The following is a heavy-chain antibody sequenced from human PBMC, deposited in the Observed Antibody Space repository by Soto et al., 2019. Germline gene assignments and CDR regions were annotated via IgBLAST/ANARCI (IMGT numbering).Heavy chain of an antibody. CDR1: GFTVSSNY. CDR2: IYSGGST. J-gene: IGHJ4*02. V-gene: IGHV3-66*01. CDR3: ATLGITMVRGVIRYSDY. Sequence: GGSLRLSCAASGFTVSSNYMSWVRQAPGKGLEWVSVIYSGGSTYYADSVKGRFTISRDNSKNTLYLQMNSLRAEDRAVYYCATLGITMVRGVIRYSDYWGQGTLVTVFS. D-gene: IGHD3-10*01.